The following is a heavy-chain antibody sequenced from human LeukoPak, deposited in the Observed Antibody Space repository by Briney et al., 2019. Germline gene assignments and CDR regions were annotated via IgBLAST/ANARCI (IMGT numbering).Heavy chain of an antibody. Sequence: ASVTVSCQASGYTFTSYGISWVRQAPGQGREGMGWISAYNGDTTYEQQLQGRVTMTTDTSTSTDYMELRSLRSDDTAVYYCAAGSSGSYHYGMDVWGQGTTVTVSS. D-gene: IGHD3-10*01. CDR1: GYTFTSYG. CDR2: ISAYNGDT. J-gene: IGHJ6*02. CDR3: AAGSSGSYHYGMDV. V-gene: IGHV1-18*01.